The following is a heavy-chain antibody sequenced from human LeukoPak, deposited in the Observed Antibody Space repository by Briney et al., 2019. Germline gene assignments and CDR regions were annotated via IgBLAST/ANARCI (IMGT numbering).Heavy chain of an antibody. CDR3: AKGDPYCGGDCYPNLDFDC. V-gene: IGHV3-23*01. Sequence: GGSLRLSCAASGFTFSSYAMSWVRQAPGKGLEWVSAIVGSGGNSFYADSVKGRFTISRDNSKNTVYLQMNTLRAEDTAVYYCAKGDPYCGGDCYPNLDFDCWGQGTLVTVSS. CDR2: IVGSGGNS. D-gene: IGHD2-21*02. J-gene: IGHJ4*02. CDR1: GFTFSSYA.